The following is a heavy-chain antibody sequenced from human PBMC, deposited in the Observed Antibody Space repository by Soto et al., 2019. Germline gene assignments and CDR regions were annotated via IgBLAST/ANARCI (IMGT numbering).Heavy chain of an antibody. V-gene: IGHV3-23*04. Sequence: VQLVESGGGVVQPGRSLRLSCAASGFTFSSYAMSWVRQAPGKGLEWVSGISGSGGSTYYGDSVKGRFTISRDNSKNTLYLQMSSLRAEDTAVYYCAKVNRGDAVVEAATGDYWGQGTLVTVSS. J-gene: IGHJ4*02. CDR2: ISGSGGST. CDR1: GFTFSSYA. D-gene: IGHD2-15*01. CDR3: AKVNRGDAVVEAATGDY.